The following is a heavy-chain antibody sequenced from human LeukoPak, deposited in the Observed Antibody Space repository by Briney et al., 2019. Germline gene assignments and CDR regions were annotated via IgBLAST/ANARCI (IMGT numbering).Heavy chain of an antibody. D-gene: IGHD1-26*01. CDR2: ISGSGGST. V-gene: IGHV3-23*01. CDR1: GFTFSNAW. CDR3: AKGISGSWGMYYFDY. J-gene: IGHJ4*02. Sequence: HPGGSLRLSCAASGFTFSNAWMSWVRQAPGKGLEWVSAISGSGGSTYYADSVKGRFTISRDNSKNTLYLQMNSLRAEDTAVYYCAKGISGSWGMYYFDYWGQGTLVTVSS.